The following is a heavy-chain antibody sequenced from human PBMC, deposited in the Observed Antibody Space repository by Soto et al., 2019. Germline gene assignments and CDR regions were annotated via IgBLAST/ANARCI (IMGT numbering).Heavy chain of an antibody. CDR1: GYTFTSYG. CDR2: ISAYNGNT. D-gene: IGHD3-3*01. CDR3: ARGSPSKGSGVLDY. V-gene: IGHV1-18*04. Sequence: GASVKVSCKASGYTFTSYGISWLRQAPGQGLEWMGWISAYNGNTNYAQKLQGRVTMTTDTSTSTAYMELRSLRSDDTAVYYCARGSPSKGSGVLDYWGQGTLVTVSS. J-gene: IGHJ4*02.